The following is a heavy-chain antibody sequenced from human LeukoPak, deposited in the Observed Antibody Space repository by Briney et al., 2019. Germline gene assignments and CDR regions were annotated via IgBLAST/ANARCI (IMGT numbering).Heavy chain of an antibody. CDR3: ARVSEVNWNDDAFDI. Sequence: ASVKVSCKASGGTFSSYAISWVRQAPGQGLEWMGGIIPIFGTANYAQKFQGRVTITADESTSTAYMELSSLRSEDTAVYHCARVSEVNWNDDAFDIWGQGTMVTVSS. J-gene: IGHJ3*02. V-gene: IGHV1-69*13. CDR2: IIPIFGTA. D-gene: IGHD1-20*01. CDR1: GGTFSSYA.